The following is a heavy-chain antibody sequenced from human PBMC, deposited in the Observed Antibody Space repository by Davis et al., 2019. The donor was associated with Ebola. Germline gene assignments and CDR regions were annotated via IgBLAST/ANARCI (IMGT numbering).Heavy chain of an antibody. D-gene: IGHD4-23*01. CDR3: ARPPTTVGEGSDAFDI. Sequence: GESLKISCAASGFTVSSNYMSWVRQAPGKGLEWVSVIYSDGSTYYADSVKGRFTISRDNSKNTLYLQMNSLRAEDTAVYYCARPPTTVGEGSDAFDIWGQGTMVTVSS. CDR2: IYSDGST. CDR1: GFTVSSNY. J-gene: IGHJ3*02. V-gene: IGHV3-53*01.